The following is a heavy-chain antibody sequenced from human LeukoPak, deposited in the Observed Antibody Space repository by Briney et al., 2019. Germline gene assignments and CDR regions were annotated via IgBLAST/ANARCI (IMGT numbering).Heavy chain of an antibody. CDR1: GFTFSSYA. J-gene: IGHJ3*02. Sequence: PGGSLRLSCAASGFTFSSYAMHWVRQAPGKGLEWVAVISYDGSNKYYADSVKGRFTISRDNSKNTLYLQMNSLRAEDTAVYYCARDQGRGPPDHPHDAFDIWGQGTMVTVSS. CDR2: ISYDGSNK. D-gene: IGHD3-10*01. V-gene: IGHV3-30-3*01. CDR3: ARDQGRGPPDHPHDAFDI.